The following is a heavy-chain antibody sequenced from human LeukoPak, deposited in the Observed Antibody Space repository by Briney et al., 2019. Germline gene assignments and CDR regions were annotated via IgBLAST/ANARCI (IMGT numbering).Heavy chain of an antibody. Sequence: PGGSLRLSCAASGFTFRDYYMTWIRQAPGKGLEWVSYISSSGSTIYYADSVKGRFTISRDNAKNSLYLQMNSLRAEDTAVYYCAREGITIFGVVTNDYWGQGTLVTVSS. V-gene: IGHV3-11*04. CDR1: GFTFRDYY. CDR3: AREGITIFGVVTNDY. CDR2: ISSSGSTI. J-gene: IGHJ4*02. D-gene: IGHD3-3*01.